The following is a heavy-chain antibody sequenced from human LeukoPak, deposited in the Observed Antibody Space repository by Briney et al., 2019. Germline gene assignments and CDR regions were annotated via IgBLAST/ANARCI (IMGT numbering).Heavy chain of an antibody. CDR1: GFIVSNNY. Sequence: GGPLRLSCAASGFIVSNNYMSWVRQAPGKGLEWVSVIYSGGSTFYADSVEGRFTISRHNSKNTVYLQMNSLRAEDTAVYYCARVRGQYFFDYWGQGILVTVSS. CDR2: IYSGGST. J-gene: IGHJ4*02. V-gene: IGHV3-53*04. D-gene: IGHD3-16*01. CDR3: ARVRGQYFFDY.